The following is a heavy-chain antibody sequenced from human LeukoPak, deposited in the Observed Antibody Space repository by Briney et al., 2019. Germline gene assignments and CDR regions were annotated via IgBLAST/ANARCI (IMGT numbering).Heavy chain of an antibody. D-gene: IGHD3-22*01. CDR1: GFTFSAFW. J-gene: IGHJ4*02. V-gene: IGHV3-74*01. CDR3: ARGLVLDTSGYYSDY. CDR2: INSNDSRT. Sequence: PGGSLRLSCAASGFTFSAFWMHWVRQAPGKGLVWVSRINSNDSRTTYADSVKGRFTISRDNAKNTLYLQMNSLRAEDTAVYYCARGLVLDTSGYYSDYWGQGTLVTVSS.